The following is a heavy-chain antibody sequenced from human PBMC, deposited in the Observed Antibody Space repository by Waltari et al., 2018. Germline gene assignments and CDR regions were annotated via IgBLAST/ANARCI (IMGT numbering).Heavy chain of an antibody. Sequence: QLQLQESGPGLVKPSETLSLTCVVSGGSIISAAYSWGWVRQPPGKGLDFIGSMYYSVSTPYHPSLQSRVTISVDPSQNQFSLRLSSVTAADTAVYYCARQDYYYVKGYFDLWGRGTLVTVSS. V-gene: IGHV4-39*01. CDR1: GGSIISAAYS. CDR3: ARQDYYYVKGYFDL. D-gene: IGHD3-22*01. CDR2: MYYSVST. J-gene: IGHJ2*01.